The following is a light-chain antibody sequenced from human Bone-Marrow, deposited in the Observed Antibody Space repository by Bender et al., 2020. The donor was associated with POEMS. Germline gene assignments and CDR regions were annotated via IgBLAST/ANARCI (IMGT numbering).Light chain of an antibody. CDR3: SSYAADNNVV. V-gene: IGLV2-8*01. J-gene: IGLJ2*01. CDR1: SSDVCAYDV. Sequence: QSALTQPTSVSGSPGQSITISCTGTSSDVCAYDVVSWYQQHPGNAPKVIIYDVSQRPSGVPDRFSGSKSGNTASLTVSGLQPDDEAEYYCSSYAADNNVVFGGGTKLTVL. CDR2: DVS.